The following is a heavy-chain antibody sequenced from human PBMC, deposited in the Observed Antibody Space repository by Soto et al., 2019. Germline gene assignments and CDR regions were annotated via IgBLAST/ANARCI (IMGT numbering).Heavy chain of an antibody. Sequence: GGSLRLSCAASGFTFSSYAMSWVRQAPGKGLEWVSAISGSGGSTYYADSVKGRFTISRDNSKNTLYLQMNSLRAEDTAVYYCATDLKYYDFWSGYDTTTYYFDYWGQGTLVAVSS. J-gene: IGHJ4*02. V-gene: IGHV3-23*01. CDR3: ATDLKYYDFWSGYDTTTYYFDY. D-gene: IGHD3-3*01. CDR1: GFTFSSYA. CDR2: ISGSGGST.